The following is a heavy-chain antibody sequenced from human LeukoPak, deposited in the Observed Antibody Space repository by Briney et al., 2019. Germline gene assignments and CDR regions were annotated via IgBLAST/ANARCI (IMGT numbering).Heavy chain of an antibody. J-gene: IGHJ4*02. CDR3: ARLVCSSTTCYSFYFDY. V-gene: IGHV1-18*04. CDR2: ISAYNGNT. D-gene: IGHD2-2*02. Sequence: ASVKVSCKASGYTITGYYMHWVRQAPGQGLEWMGWISAYNGNTNYAQKFQGRVTMTTDTSTSTVYMELRSLRSDDTAVYYCARLVCSSTTCYSFYFDYWGQGTLVTVSS. CDR1: GYTITGYY.